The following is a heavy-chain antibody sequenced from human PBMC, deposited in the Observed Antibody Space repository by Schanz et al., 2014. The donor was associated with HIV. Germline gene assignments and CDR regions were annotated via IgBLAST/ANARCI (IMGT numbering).Heavy chain of an antibody. CDR2: INPNSGAT. J-gene: IGHJ6*02. CDR1: GYTFTSYG. V-gene: IGHV1-2*02. Sequence: QVQLVQSGAEVKKPGASVKVSCKASGYTFTSYGINWVRQAPGQGLEWMGWINPNSGATDSAQKFQGRVTMTRDTSISTAFMELSSLRSDDTAVYYCARDTNFVLDVWGQGTTVTVSS. D-gene: IGHD2-8*01. CDR3: ARDTNFVLDV.